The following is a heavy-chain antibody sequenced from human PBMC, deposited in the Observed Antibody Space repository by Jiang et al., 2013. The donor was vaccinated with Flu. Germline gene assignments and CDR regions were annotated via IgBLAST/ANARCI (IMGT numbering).Heavy chain of an antibody. CDR3: ASFGGYCTNGVCPFDY. V-gene: IGHV4-34*01. CDR2: INHSGST. D-gene: IGHD2-8*01. CDR1: GGSFSGYY. J-gene: IGHJ4*02. Sequence: LLKPSETLSLTCAVYGGSFSGYYWSWIRQPPGKGLEWIGEINHSGSTNYNPSLKSRVTISVDTSKNQFSLKLSSVTAADTAVYYCASFGGYCTNGVCPFDYWGQGTLVTVSS.